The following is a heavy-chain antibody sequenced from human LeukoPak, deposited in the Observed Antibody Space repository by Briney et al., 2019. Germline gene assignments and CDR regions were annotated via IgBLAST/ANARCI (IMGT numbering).Heavy chain of an antibody. D-gene: IGHD6-13*01. CDR3: TRRPYSSSWYDWFDH. CDR2: INHSGGN. J-gene: IGHJ5*02. Sequence: SETLSLTCAVYGGSFSGCYWSWLRQPPGRGLEWIGEINHSGGNHYNPSLKGRVTISVDTSKNQFSLKLNSVTAADTAVYYCTRRPYSSSWYDWFDHWGQGTLVTVSS. V-gene: IGHV4-34*01. CDR1: GGSFSGCY.